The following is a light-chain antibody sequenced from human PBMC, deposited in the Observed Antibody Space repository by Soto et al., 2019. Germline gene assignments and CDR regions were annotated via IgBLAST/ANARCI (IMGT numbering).Light chain of an antibody. J-gene: IGKJ4*01. V-gene: IGKV3D-7*01. Sequence: EIVMTQSPATLSLSPGERATLSCRASQSVSSSYLSWYQQKPGQAPRLLIYGASTRATGIPARFSGSGSGTDFTLTISSLQPEDFAVHYCQQDYNLPSFGGGTKVEIK. CDR1: QSVSSSY. CDR2: GAS. CDR3: QQDYNLPS.